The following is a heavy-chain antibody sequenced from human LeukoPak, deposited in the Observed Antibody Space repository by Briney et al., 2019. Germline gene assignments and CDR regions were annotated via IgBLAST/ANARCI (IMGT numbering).Heavy chain of an antibody. D-gene: IGHD1/OR15-1a*01. J-gene: IGHJ4*02. CDR1: GFTFSSYA. CDR2: ISYDGSNK. Sequence: GRSLRLSCAASGFTFSSYAMHWVRQAPGKGPEWVAVISYDGSNKYYADSVKGRFTISRDNSKNTLYLQMNSLRAEDTAVYYCARDGTGAPSDYWGQGTLVTVSS. CDR3: ARDGTGAPSDY. V-gene: IGHV3-30-3*01.